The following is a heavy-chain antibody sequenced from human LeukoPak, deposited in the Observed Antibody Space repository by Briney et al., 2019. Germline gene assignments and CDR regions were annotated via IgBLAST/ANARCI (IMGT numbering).Heavy chain of an antibody. D-gene: IGHD2-15*01. CDR2: ISGSGGST. V-gene: IGHV3-23*01. Sequence: GGSLRLSCAASGFTFSSYAMSWVRQAPGKGLEWVSAISGSGGSTYYADSVKGRFTISRDNSKNTLYLQMNSLRAEDTAVYYCAKDVDIVVVVAATTFDYWGQGILVTVSS. CDR1: GFTFSSYA. CDR3: AKDVDIVVVVAATTFDY. J-gene: IGHJ4*02.